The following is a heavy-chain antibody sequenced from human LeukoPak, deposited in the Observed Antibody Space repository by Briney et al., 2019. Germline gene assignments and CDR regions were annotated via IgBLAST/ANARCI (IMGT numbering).Heavy chain of an antibody. CDR3: ARYMVRGVITYGMDV. Sequence: GASVKVSCKASGYTFTSYYMHWVRQAPGQGLEWMGIINPSGGSTSYAQKFQGRVTMTRDTSTSTVYMELSSLRSEDTAVYYCARYMVRGVITYGMDVWGQGTTVTVSS. CDR2: INPSGGST. J-gene: IGHJ6*02. CDR1: GYTFTSYY. V-gene: IGHV1-46*01. D-gene: IGHD3-10*01.